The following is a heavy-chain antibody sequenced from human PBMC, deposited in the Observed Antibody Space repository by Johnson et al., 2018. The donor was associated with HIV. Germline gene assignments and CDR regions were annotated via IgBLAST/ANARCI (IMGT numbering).Heavy chain of an antibody. J-gene: IGHJ3*01. V-gene: IGHV3-7*05. Sequence: VQLVESGGGVVQPGRSLRLSCAASGFTLSSYAMHWVRQAPGKGLEWVANIKQDGSEKYYLASVKGRFTISRDNAKNSLYLQMNSLRAEDTAVYYCKISSSTGFEFWGQGTMVTVSS. CDR1: GFTLSSYA. D-gene: IGHD6-6*01. CDR2: IKQDGSEK. CDR3: KISSSTGFEF.